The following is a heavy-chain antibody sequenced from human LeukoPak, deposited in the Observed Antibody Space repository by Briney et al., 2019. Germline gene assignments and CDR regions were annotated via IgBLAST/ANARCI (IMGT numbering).Heavy chain of an antibody. D-gene: IGHD1-26*01. V-gene: IGHV3-20*04. CDR2: INWNGGST. CDR3: AKDMGWEQTKGGFDY. CDR1: GFTFDDYG. J-gene: IGHJ4*02. Sequence: PGGSLRLSCAASGFTFDDYGMSWVRQAPGKGLEWVSGINWNGGSTGYADSVKGRFTISRDNAKNSLYLQMNSLRAEDTALYYCAKDMGWEQTKGGFDYWGQGTLVTVSS.